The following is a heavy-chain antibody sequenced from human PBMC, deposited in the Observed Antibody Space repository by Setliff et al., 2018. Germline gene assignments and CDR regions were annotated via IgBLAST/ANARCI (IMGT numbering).Heavy chain of an antibody. J-gene: IGHJ4*02. CDR2: INHSGST. Sequence: SETLSLTCAVYGGSFSGCYWSWIRQPPGKGLEWIGEINHSGSTNYNPPLKSRVTISVDTSKNQFSLKLSSVTAADTAVYYCARYYDSSGYYDADFDYWGQGTLVTVSS. CDR1: GGSFSGCY. CDR3: ARYYDSSGYYDADFDY. D-gene: IGHD3-22*01. V-gene: IGHV4-34*01.